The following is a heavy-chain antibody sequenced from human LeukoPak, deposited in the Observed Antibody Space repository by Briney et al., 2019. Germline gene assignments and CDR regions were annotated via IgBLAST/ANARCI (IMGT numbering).Heavy chain of an antibody. J-gene: IGHJ5*02. Sequence: GGSLRLSCAASGFTVCYSYMTWVRQAPGPGLEWVSVIYSGGTTYYADSVKGRFTISRDNSKNTLYLQMNSLRAEDTAVYYCARGLAVAGINNWVVPWGHGTLVTVSS. V-gene: IGHV3-66*01. CDR1: GFTVCYSY. D-gene: IGHD6-19*01. CDR3: ARGLAVAGINNWVVP. CDR2: IYSGGTT.